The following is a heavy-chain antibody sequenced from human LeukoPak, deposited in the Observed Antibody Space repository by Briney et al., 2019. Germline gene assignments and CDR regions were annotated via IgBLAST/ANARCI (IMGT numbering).Heavy chain of an antibody. D-gene: IGHD5-12*01. CDR2: VYYSGST. CDR3: ASGGPYSGYIY. J-gene: IGHJ4*02. CDR1: GGSVSSGNYY. V-gene: IGHV4-61*01. Sequence: SETLSLTCTVSGGSVSSGNYYWSWIRQPPGQGLEWIGYVYYSGSTNYNPSLTSRVAISVDTSKNQFSLKVSSVTAAGTAVYYCASGGPYSGYIYWGQGTLVTVSS.